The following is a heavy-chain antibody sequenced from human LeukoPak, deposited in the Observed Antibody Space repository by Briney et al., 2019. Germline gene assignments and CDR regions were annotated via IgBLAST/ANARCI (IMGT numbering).Heavy chain of an antibody. Sequence: GGSLRLSCAASGFTFSSYTMSWIRQAPGKGLEWVSSISSSTSYIYYADSVKGRFTISKDNAKNSLYLQMNSLRAEDTAVYYCARAGGSTVSHSDYWGQGTLVTVSS. J-gene: IGHJ4*02. V-gene: IGHV3-21*01. CDR2: ISSSTSYI. D-gene: IGHD4-17*01. CDR3: ARAGGSTVSHSDY. CDR1: GFTFSSYT.